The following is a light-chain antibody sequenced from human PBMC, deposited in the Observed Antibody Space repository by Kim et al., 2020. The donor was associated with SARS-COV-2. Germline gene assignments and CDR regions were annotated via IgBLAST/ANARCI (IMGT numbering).Light chain of an antibody. CDR3: QQYGSSPFT. J-gene: IGKJ3*01. Sequence: SPGERAALSCRASQSVSSSWLAWYQKKPGQAPRLLIDAASSRATGIPDRFSGSGFGTDFTLTISRLEHEDFAVYYCQQYGSSPFTFGPGTKVEIK. CDR1: QSVSSSW. CDR2: AAS. V-gene: IGKV3-20*01.